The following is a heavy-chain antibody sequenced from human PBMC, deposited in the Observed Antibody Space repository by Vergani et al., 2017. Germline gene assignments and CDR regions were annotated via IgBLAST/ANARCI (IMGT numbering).Heavy chain of an antibody. CDR1: GYSFTSYW. CDR3: AGRDCSGGSCYDGIDY. Sequence: VQLVQSGAEVKKPGASVKVSCKGSGYSFTSYWIGWVRQMPGKGLEWMGIIYPGDSDTRYSPSFQGQVTSSADKSLRNAYLQWSSLKASDTAMYYCAGRDCSGGSCYDGIDYWGQGTLVTVSS. V-gene: IGHV5-51*01. J-gene: IGHJ4*02. CDR2: IYPGDSDT. D-gene: IGHD2-15*01.